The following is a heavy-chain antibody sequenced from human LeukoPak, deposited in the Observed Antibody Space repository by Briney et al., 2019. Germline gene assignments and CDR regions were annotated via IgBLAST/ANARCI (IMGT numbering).Heavy chain of an antibody. J-gene: IGHJ5*02. V-gene: IGHV4-59*01. CDR1: GGSISSYY. Sequence: SETLSLTCTGSGGSISSYYWSWIRQPPGKGLEWVGYIYYSGSTNYNPSLKSRVTISVATSKTQFSLKLSSVTAADTAVYYCARVLSRGEQQHDPWGEGTLVTVSS. CDR2: IYYSGST. D-gene: IGHD6-13*01. CDR3: ARVLSRGEQQHDP.